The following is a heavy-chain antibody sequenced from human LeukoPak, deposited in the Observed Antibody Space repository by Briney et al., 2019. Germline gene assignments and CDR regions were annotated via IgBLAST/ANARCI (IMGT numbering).Heavy chain of an antibody. J-gene: IGHJ2*01. D-gene: IGHD5-18*01. V-gene: IGHV3-30-3*01. CDR1: GFTFSSYA. Sequence: GGSLRLSCAASGFTFSSYAMHWVRQAPGKGLEGVAVISYDGSNKYYADSVKGRFTISRDNSKNTLYLQMNSLRAEDTAVYYCAKEPYGYSYGQYFDLWGRGTLVTVSS. CDR3: AKEPYGYSYGQYFDL. CDR2: ISYDGSNK.